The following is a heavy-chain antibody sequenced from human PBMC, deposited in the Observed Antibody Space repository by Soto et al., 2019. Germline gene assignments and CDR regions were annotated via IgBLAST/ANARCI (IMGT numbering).Heavy chain of an antibody. CDR2: IIGNGKTT. J-gene: IGHJ4*02. CDR1: GFAFGIYA. V-gene: IGHV3-23*01. D-gene: IGHD1-26*01. Sequence: VQLLESGGDLVQPGGSRRLSCAASGFAFGIYAMSWVRQAPGKGLDWVSTIIGNGKTTYYADSVKGRFTISRDNYRNTLYLEMNSLRVEDTAVYYCAKAVVPDSIVDFEYWGQGTLVSVSS. CDR3: AKAVVPDSIVDFEY.